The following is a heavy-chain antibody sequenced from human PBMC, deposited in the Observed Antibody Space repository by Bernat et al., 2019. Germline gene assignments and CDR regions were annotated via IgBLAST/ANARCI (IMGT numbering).Heavy chain of an antibody. CDR1: GGTFSSYA. CDR2: IIPIFGTA. J-gene: IGHJ4*02. D-gene: IGHD2-15*01. CDR3: ARGGDGYCSGSSCYSGRYYFDY. Sequence: QVQLVQSGAEVKKPGSSVKVSCKASGGTFSSYAISWVRQAPGQGLEWMGGIIPIFGTANYAQKVQGRVTITADESTSTAYMELSSLRSEDTAVYYCARGGDGYCSGSSCYSGRYYFDYWGQGTLVTVSS. V-gene: IGHV1-69*01.